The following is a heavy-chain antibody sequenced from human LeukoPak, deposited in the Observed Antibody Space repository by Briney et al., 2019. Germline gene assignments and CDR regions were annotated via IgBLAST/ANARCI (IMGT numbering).Heavy chain of an antibody. J-gene: IGHJ5*02. D-gene: IGHD2-21*02. Sequence: PSETLSLTCTVSGGSISSSSYYWGWIRQPPGTGLEWIGSIYYSGSTYYNPSLKSRVTISVDTSKNQFSLKLSSVTAADTAVYYCTSCYSDWFDPWGQGTLVTVSS. CDR3: TSCYSDWFDP. CDR1: GGSISSSSYY. CDR2: IYYSGST. V-gene: IGHV4-39*01.